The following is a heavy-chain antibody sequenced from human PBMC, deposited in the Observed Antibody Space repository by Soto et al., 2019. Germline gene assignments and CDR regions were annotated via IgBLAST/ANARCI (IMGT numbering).Heavy chain of an antibody. CDR1: GGTFRSYA. CDR2: IIPIFGTA. Sequence: ASVKVSCKASGGTFRSYAISWVRQAPGQGLEWMGGIIPIFGTANYAQKFQGRVTITADESTSTAYMELSSLRSEDTAVYYCAREPGSYYFDYWGQRTLVTVSS. J-gene: IGHJ4*02. V-gene: IGHV1-69*13. CDR3: AREPGSYYFDY.